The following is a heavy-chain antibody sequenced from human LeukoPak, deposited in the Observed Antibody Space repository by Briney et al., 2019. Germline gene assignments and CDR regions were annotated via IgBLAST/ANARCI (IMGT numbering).Heavy chain of an antibody. CDR3: ASKIGYCSSVSCYLDY. CDR1: AFTFSSYD. CDR2: IRSSGGST. D-gene: IGHD2-15*01. J-gene: IGHJ4*02. V-gene: IGHV3-23*01. Sequence: GGSLRLSCAASAFTFSSYDMTWARQAPGKGLEWVSVIRSSGGSTDYADSVKGRFTISRDNSKNILYLQMNSLRAEDTAVYYCASKIGYCSSVSCYLDYWGQGTLVTVSS.